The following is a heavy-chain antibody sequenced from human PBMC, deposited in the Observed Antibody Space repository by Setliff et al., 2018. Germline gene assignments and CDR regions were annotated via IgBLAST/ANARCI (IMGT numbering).Heavy chain of an antibody. V-gene: IGHV5-51*01. CDR1: GYTFTNYW. J-gene: IGHJ4*02. D-gene: IGHD3-22*01. CDR2: LKPGDSGT. Sequence: PGESLKISCQGSGYTFTNYWIGWVRQMPGKGLEWMGILKPGDSGTRYSPSFQGQVTLSADTSIATAYLHWTSLKASDTAMYYCVRHPYYDSSGYYSYFDYWGQGALVTVSS. CDR3: VRHPYYDSSGYYSYFDY.